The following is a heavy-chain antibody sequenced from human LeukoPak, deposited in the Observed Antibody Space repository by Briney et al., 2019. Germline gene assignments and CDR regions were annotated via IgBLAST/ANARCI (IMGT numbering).Heavy chain of an antibody. V-gene: IGHV3-23*01. CDR2: ISGSGGST. CDR3: AKAITMIVVVIDWGAFDI. D-gene: IGHD3-22*01. Sequence: GGSLRLSCAASGFTFGSYAMSWVRQAPGKGLEWVSAISGSGGSTYYADSVKGRFTISRDNSKNTLYLQMNSLRAEDTAVYYCAKAITMIVVVIDWGAFDIWGQGTMVTVSS. J-gene: IGHJ3*02. CDR1: GFTFGSYA.